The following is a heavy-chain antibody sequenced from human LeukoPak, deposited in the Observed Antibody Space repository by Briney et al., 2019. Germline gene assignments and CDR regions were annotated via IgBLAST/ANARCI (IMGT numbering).Heavy chain of an antibody. CDR2: IKQDGSEK. J-gene: IGHJ4*02. V-gene: IGHV3-7*01. D-gene: IGHD3-3*01. CDR1: GFTFSSYW. CDR3: ARDTAVEWLLPLDY. Sequence: TGGSLRLSCAASGFTFSSYWMSWVRQAPGKGLEWVANIKQDGSEKYYVDSVKGRFTISRDNAKNSLYLQMNSLRAEDTAVYYCARDTAVEWLLPLDYWGQGTLVTVSS.